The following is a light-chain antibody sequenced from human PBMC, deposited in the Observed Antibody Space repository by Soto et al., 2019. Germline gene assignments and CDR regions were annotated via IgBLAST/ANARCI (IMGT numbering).Light chain of an antibody. CDR3: QQYDNWPT. Sequence: EIVLTQSPGTLSLSPGERATPSCRASQSVSNNYLAWYQQKPGQAPRLLIYGASTRATGIPARFSGSGSGTEFTLTISSLQSEDFAVYYCQQYDNWPTFGQGTKVDI. CDR1: QSVSNN. V-gene: IGKV3-15*01. J-gene: IGKJ1*01. CDR2: GAS.